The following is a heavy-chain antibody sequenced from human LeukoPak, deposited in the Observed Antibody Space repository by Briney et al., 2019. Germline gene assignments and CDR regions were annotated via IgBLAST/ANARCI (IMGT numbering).Heavy chain of an antibody. D-gene: IGHD3-22*01. Sequence: GGSLRLSCAASGFTFSSYTMSWVRQAPGKGLEWVSTITTSDGNTYYADSVKGRFTVSRDNSKNTLYLQMNSLRAEDTAVYYCAKRLGSSGYYSVLDSWGQGTLVTVSS. V-gene: IGHV3-23*01. CDR2: ITTSDGNT. CDR1: GFTFSSYT. CDR3: AKRLGSSGYYSVLDS. J-gene: IGHJ4*02.